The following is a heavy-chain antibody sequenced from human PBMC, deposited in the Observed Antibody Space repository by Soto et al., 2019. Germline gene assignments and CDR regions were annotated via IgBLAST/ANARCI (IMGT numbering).Heavy chain of an antibody. Sequence: SETPSLTCTVSGGSISSSSYYWGWIRQPPGKGLEWIGSIYYSGSTYYNPSLKSRVTISVDTSKNQFSLKLSSVTAADTAVYYCATQATYGDYGYYYMDVWGKGTTVTVSS. J-gene: IGHJ6*03. D-gene: IGHD4-17*01. CDR1: GGSISSSSYY. CDR3: ATQATYGDYGYYYMDV. V-gene: IGHV4-39*01. CDR2: IYYSGST.